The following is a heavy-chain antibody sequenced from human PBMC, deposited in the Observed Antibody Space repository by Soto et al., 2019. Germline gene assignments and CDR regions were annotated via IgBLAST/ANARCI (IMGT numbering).Heavy chain of an antibody. V-gene: IGHV3-66*01. Sequence: LRLSCAASGFTVSSHYMSWVRQAPGKGLEWVSVIYSGGSTYYTDSVKDRFTISRDNSKNTLYLQMNSLRAEDTAVYYCARVGFGRYFDWLYYYGMAVWGQGTTVTVSS. CDR3: ARVGFGRYFDWLYYYGMAV. CDR1: GFTVSSHY. D-gene: IGHD3-9*01. J-gene: IGHJ6*02. CDR2: IYSGGST.